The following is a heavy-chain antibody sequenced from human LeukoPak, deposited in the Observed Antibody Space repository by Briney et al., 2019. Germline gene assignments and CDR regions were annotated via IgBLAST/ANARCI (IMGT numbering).Heavy chain of an antibody. Sequence: PGGSLRLSCAASGFTFSSFWMNWVRQAPGKGPEWVGRIKRKSEGGTVEFAAPMKGRFSISRDDSKNTLYLQMSSLKTDDTGVYYCTTDMDCSPTGCYRWGQGTVVTVSS. CDR3: TTDMDCSPTGCYR. CDR1: GFTFSSFW. CDR2: IKRKSEGGTV. J-gene: IGHJ4*02. V-gene: IGHV3-15*01. D-gene: IGHD6-19*01.